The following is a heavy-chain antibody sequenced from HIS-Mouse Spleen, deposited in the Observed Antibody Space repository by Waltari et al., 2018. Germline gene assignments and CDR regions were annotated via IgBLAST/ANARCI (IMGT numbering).Heavy chain of an antibody. Sequence: QVQLVQSGAEVKKPGASVKVSCKASGYTFTGYYMHWVRQAPGRGLEWMGWINTNSGGTNNAKKVQGRVTMTRDTSISTAYMELGRLRSDDTAVYYCARQLTAELLWFGEALDYWGQGTLVTVSS. V-gene: IGHV1-2*02. J-gene: IGHJ4*02. CDR2: INTNSGGT. CDR1: GYTFTGYY. CDR3: ARQLTAELLWFGEALDY. D-gene: IGHD3-10*01.